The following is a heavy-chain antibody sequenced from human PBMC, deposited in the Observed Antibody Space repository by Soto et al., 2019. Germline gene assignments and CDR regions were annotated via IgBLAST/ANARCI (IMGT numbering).Heavy chain of an antibody. CDR3: ARARWFDP. V-gene: IGHV3-66*01. J-gene: IGHJ5*02. Sequence: EVQLVESGGGLVQPGGSLRLSCAASGFTVSSNYMSWVRQAPGKGLEWVSVIYSGGSTYYADSVKGRFTISRDNSKNTLYLQMNSRGAEDTAVYYCARARWFDPWGQGTLVTVSS. CDR2: IYSGGST. CDR1: GFTVSSNY.